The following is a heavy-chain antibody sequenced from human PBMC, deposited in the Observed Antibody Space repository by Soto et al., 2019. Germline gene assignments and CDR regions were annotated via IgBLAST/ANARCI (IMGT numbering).Heavy chain of an antibody. Sequence: QVQLVESGGGVVQPGRSLRLSCAASGFTFSSYGMHWVRQAPGKGLEWVAVISYDGSNKYYADSVKGRFTISRDNSKNTLYLQMNSLRAEDTAVYYCAKDDAGDYVFDYWGQGTLVTVSS. CDR3: AKDDAGDYVFDY. V-gene: IGHV3-30*18. D-gene: IGHD4-17*01. J-gene: IGHJ4*02. CDR2: ISYDGSNK. CDR1: GFTFSSYG.